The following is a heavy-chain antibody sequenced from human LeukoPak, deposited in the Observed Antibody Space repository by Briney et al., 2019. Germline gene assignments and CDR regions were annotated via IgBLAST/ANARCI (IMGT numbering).Heavy chain of an antibody. CDR2: ISGSGGST. CDR1: GFTFSSYA. J-gene: IGHJ4*02. V-gene: IGHV3-23*01. D-gene: IGHD2/OR15-2a*01. Sequence: GGSLRLSCAASGFTFSSYAMSWVRQAPGKGLEWVSVISGSGGSTYSADSVKGRFTISRDNSKNTLYLQMNSLTPDDTAVYYCVKEGQPKVSSFYDYWGQGTLVTVSS. CDR3: VKEGQPKVSSFYDY.